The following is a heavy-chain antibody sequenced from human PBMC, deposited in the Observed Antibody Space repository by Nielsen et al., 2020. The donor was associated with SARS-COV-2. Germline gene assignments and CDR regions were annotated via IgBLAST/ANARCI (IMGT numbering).Heavy chain of an antibody. CDR2: INPNSGGT. CDR3: AREYGSGTSGMDV. V-gene: IGHV1-2*04. J-gene: IGHJ6*02. Sequence: WVRQAPGQGLEWMGWINPNSGGTNYAQKFQGWVTMTRDTSISTAYMELSRLRSDDTAVYYCAREYGSGTSGMDVWGQGTTVTVSS. D-gene: IGHD3-10*01.